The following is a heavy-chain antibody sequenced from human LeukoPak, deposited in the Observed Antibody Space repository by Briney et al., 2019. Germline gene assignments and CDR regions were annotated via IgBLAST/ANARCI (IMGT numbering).Heavy chain of an antibody. CDR1: GYTFTDYY. J-gene: IGHJ4*02. CDR2: INPNSGGT. V-gene: IGHV1-2*02. CDR3: ARAGHTVSIFLDY. D-gene: IGHD4-17*01. Sequence: ASVKVSCKASGYTFTDYYMHWVRQAPGQGLEWMGWINPNSGGTNYAQKFQGRVTMTRDTSISTAYMELSRLRSDDTAVYYCARAGHTVSIFLDYWGQGTLVTVSS.